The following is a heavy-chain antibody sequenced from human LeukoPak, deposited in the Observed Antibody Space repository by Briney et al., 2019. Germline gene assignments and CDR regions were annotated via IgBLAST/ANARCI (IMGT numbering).Heavy chain of an antibody. D-gene: IGHD6-19*01. J-gene: IGHJ1*01. CDR1: GYTFTSYG. CDR2: ISAYNGNT. Sequence: ASVKVSCMASGYTFTSYGISWVRQAPGQGLEWMGWISAYNGNTNYAQKLQGRVTMTTDTSTSTAYMELRSLRSDDTAVYYCARDLKPYSSGWSVLYFQHWGEGTLVTVSS. CDR3: ARDLKPYSSGWSVLYFQH. V-gene: IGHV1-18*01.